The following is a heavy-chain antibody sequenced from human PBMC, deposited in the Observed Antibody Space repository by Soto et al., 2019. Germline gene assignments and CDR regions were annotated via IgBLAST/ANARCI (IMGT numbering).Heavy chain of an antibody. Sequence: QVQLVESGGGVVQPGRSQRLSCLASGFTFSSYGMHWVRQAPGKGLEWVTHIGNDGSDEQYADSVKGRFTISRDNSKNTLYLHMNDLRVEDTALYYCARPRGWNYRNNNAYYGMDVWGQGTTVTVSS. D-gene: IGHD1-7*01. CDR1: GFTFSSYG. J-gene: IGHJ6*02. CDR2: IGNDGSDE. CDR3: ARPRGWNYRNNNAYYGMDV. V-gene: IGHV3-33*01.